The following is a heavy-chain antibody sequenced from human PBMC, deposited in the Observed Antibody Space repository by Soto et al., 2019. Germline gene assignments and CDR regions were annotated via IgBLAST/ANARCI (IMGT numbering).Heavy chain of an antibody. V-gene: IGHV3-11*06. Sequence: GGCLRLSCAASGFIFSDFQLNWVRQAPGRDLEWLSYINGNSALTHYEDSIEGRFTIYRENTNDLLLMKMENLRHEDTAVYYSARDNLAFQGDFEPWGQGT. CDR2: INGNSALT. D-gene: IGHD3-16*01. CDR3: ARDNLAFQGDFEP. CDR1: GFIFSDFQ. J-gene: IGHJ5*02.